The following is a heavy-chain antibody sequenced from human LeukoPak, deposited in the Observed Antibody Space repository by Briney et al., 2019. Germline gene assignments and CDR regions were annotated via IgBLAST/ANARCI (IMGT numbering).Heavy chain of an antibody. J-gene: IGHJ6*03. V-gene: IGHV5-51*01. CDR2: IYPDDSDT. D-gene: IGHD2-8*01. CDR3: ARLAYCSNDVCYSNYYYSMDV. CDR1: GYTFSSYW. Sequence: GESLKISCKGSGYTFSSYWIVLVRHMPGKGLECMGIIYPDDSDTRYSPSFQGQVTISADKSISTAYLQWSSLTASDTAMYYCARLAYCSNDVCYSNYYYSMDVWGKGTTVTVSS.